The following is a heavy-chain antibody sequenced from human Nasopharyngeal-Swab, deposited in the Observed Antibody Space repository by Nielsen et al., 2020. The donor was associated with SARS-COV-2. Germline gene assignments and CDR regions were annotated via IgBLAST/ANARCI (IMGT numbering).Heavy chain of an antibody. J-gene: IGHJ4*02. Sequence: VRQAPGKGLEWVGRIRNKHDSYSADYDVSVKGRFTISRDDSANSLYLQMNSLKTEDTAVYFCVREEWYIFDYWGQGTLVTVSS. CDR2: IRNKHDSYSA. D-gene: IGHD1-1*01. V-gene: IGHV3-72*01. CDR3: VREEWYIFDY.